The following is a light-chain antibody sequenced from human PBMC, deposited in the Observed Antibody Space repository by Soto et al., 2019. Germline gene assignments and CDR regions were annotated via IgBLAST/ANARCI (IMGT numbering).Light chain of an antibody. V-gene: IGKV3-20*01. CDR3: QQYGSSGT. J-gene: IGKJ1*01. CDR1: QSVSSSH. Sequence: EIVLTQSPGTLSLSPVERATLSCRASQSVSSSHLAWYQQRLGQAPRLLIYGTSNRATGIPDRFSGSRSGTDFTLTISRLEPEDFAVYYCQQYGSSGTFGQGTKVDIK. CDR2: GTS.